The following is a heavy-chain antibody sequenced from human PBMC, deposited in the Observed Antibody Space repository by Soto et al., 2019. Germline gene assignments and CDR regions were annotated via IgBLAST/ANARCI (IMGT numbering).Heavy chain of an antibody. V-gene: IGHV3-23*01. CDR1: GFTFSSYA. Sequence: GGSLRLSCAASGFTFSSYAMGWARQGPGKGLEWVAVVSIGGSTHYADSVRGRFTISRDNSKNTLSLQMNSLTAEDTAVYFCAERRGAGGHFDYWGQGALVTVSS. D-gene: IGHD2-15*01. J-gene: IGHJ4*02. CDR3: AERRGAGGHFDY. CDR2: VSIGGST.